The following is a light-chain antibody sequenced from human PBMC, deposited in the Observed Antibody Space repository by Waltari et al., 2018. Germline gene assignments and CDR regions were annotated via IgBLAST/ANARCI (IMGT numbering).Light chain of an antibody. CDR1: KSISSY. CDR2: ASS. V-gene: IGKV1-39*01. Sequence: DIQMTQSPSSLSASVGDRVTITCRASKSISSYLNWCQQKTGKAPKLLIYASSSLQSGVPSKFSGSGSETDFTLTISSLQPEDFATYYCQQSYSTPPFTFGPGTKVDIK. CDR3: QQSYSTPPFT. J-gene: IGKJ3*01.